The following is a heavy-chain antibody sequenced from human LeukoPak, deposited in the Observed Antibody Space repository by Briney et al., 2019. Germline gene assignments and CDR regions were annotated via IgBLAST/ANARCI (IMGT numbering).Heavy chain of an antibody. CDR2: ISSSSSYI. Sequence: GGSLRLSCAASGFTFSNYTMNWVRQAPGKGLEWVSSISSSSSYIFYADSVKGRFTISRDNAKNSLYLQMNSLRAEDTAVYYCANDLKATMVRGVIRYDYWGQGTLVTVSS. J-gene: IGHJ4*02. CDR3: ANDLKATMVRGVIRYDY. CDR1: GFTFSNYT. D-gene: IGHD3-10*01. V-gene: IGHV3-21*04.